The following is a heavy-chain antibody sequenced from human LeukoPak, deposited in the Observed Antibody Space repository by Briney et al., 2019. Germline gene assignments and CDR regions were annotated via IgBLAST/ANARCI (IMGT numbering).Heavy chain of an antibody. CDR3: ARGIESYGDYGY. CDR2: MYNSGST. J-gene: IGHJ4*02. D-gene: IGHD4-17*01. Sequence: SETLSLTCTVSGGSISGSYWSWIRQPPGKGLEWIAYMYNSGSTNYNPSLKSRVTISIDTSKNQFSLKLSSLTAADTAIYYCARGIESYGDYGYWGQGILDIVSS. V-gene: IGHV4-59*01. CDR1: GGSISGSY.